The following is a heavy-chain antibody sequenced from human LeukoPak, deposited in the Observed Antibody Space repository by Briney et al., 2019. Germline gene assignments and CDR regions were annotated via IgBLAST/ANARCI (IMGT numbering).Heavy chain of an antibody. V-gene: IGHV3-23*01. CDR2: ISGSGGST. CDR1: GFTFSSYA. J-gene: IGHJ4*02. CDR3: ARDHSMVRGVDFDY. Sequence: GGSLRLSCAASGFTFSSYAMSWVRQAPGKGLEWVSAISGSGGSTYYADSVKGRFTISRDNAKNSLYLQMNSLRAEDTAVYYCARDHSMVRGVDFDYWGQGTLVTVSS. D-gene: IGHD3-10*01.